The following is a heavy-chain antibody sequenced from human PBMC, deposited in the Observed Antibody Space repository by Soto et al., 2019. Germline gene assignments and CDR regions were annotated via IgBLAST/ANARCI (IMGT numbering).Heavy chain of an antibody. CDR2: INHSGST. J-gene: IGHJ4*02. V-gene: IGHV4-34*01. CDR1: GGSFSDYY. D-gene: IGHD5-12*01. Sequence: PSETLSLTCAVYGGSFSDYYWSWIRQPPGKGLEWIGEINHSGSTNYNPSLKSRVTISVDTSKNQFSLKLSSVTAADTAVYYCARSGYSCDDGSEGIDFWGQGTLVTVSS. CDR3: ARSGYSCDDGSEGIDF.